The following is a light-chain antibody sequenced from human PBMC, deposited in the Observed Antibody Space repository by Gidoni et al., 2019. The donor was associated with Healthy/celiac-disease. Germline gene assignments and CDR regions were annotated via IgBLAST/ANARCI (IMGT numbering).Light chain of an antibody. CDR2: DAS. CDR1: QSVSSY. V-gene: IGKV3-11*01. Sequence: EIVLTQSTATLSLSPGERATLSCRASQSVSSYLAWYQQKPGHAPMLLIYDASNRATGIPARFSGSGSGTDFTLTISSLEPEDFAVYYCQQRSNWARAFGGGTKVEIK. J-gene: IGKJ4*01. CDR3: QQRSNWARA.